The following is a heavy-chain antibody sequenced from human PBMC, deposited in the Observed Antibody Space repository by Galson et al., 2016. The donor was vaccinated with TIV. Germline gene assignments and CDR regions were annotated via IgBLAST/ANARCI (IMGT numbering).Heavy chain of an antibody. Sequence: SLRLSCAASGFTFSTHDMHWVRQATGKGLEWVSAIGTVGDSFYPDSVKGRFSISRENATNSLYLQMNSLSVGDTAIYYCARGTNCEGDCRRRWYLDLWGRGTLVTVSS. V-gene: IGHV3-13*01. CDR3: ARGTNCEGDCRRRWYLDL. J-gene: IGHJ2*01. CDR1: GFTFSTHD. CDR2: IGTVGDS. D-gene: IGHD2-21*02.